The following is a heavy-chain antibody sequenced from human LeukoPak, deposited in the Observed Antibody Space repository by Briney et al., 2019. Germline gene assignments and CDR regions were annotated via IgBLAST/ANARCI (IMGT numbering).Heavy chain of an antibody. CDR3: ARVMDYDFWSGSDY. Sequence: GGSLSLSCAASGFTFSSYSMNWVRQAPGKGLEWVSSISSSSSYIYYADSVKGRFTISRDNAKNSLYLQMNSLRAEDTAVYYCARVMDYDFWSGSDYWGQGTLVTVSS. CDR1: GFTFSSYS. J-gene: IGHJ4*02. D-gene: IGHD3-3*01. CDR2: ISSSSSYI. V-gene: IGHV3-21*01.